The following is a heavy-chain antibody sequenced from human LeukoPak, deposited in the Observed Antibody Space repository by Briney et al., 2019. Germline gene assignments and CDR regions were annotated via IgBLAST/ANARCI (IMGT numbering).Heavy chain of an antibody. CDR1: GYTFTSYG. D-gene: IGHD5-18*01. CDR2: ISAYNGNT. J-gene: IGHJ4*02. V-gene: IGHV1-18*01. Sequence: GASVKVSCKASGYTFTSYGISWVRQARGQGLEWMGWISAYNGNTNYAQKLQGRVTMTTDTSTSTAYMELRSLRSDDTAVYYCARAGGGYSYGFYGAFDYWGQGTLVTVSS. CDR3: ARAGGGYSYGFYGAFDY.